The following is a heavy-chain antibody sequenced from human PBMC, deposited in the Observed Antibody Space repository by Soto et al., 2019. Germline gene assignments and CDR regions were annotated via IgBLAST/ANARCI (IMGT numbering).Heavy chain of an antibody. D-gene: IGHD1-1*01. CDR3: ARGRYGDY. V-gene: IGHV1-18*01. CDR2: ISAHNGNT. Sequence: QVHLVQSGAEVKKPGASVKVSCKASGYTFTSYGITWVRQAPGQGLEWMGWISAHNGNTDYAQKLQGRVIVTRDTSWITAYMELRRLISDDTAVYYCARGRYGDYWGQGALVTVSS. J-gene: IGHJ4*02. CDR1: GYTFTSYG.